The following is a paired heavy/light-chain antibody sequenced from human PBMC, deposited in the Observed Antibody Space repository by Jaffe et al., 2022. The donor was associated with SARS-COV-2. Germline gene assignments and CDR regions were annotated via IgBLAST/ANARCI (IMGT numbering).Light chain of an antibody. J-gene: IGKJ4*01. CDR3: MQATQFPLT. V-gene: IGKV2-24*01. CDR1: RSLEHSDGNTY. CDR2: KIS. Sequence: DIVMTQTPLSSPVTLGQPASISCRSSRSLEHSDGNTYLSWLQQRPGQPPRLLINKISNRFSGVPDRFSGSGAGTDFTLKISRVEAEDVGVYYCMQATQFPLTFGGGTTVEIK.
Heavy chain of an antibody. V-gene: IGHV3-23*01. CDR2: ISGSGSGGYT. CDR1: GFTFSNYA. D-gene: IGHD4-17*01. Sequence: EVQLLESGGGLVQPGGSLRLSCAASGFTFSNYAMSWVRQAPGKGLEWVSAISGSGSGGYTYYADSVKGRFTISRDNSKNTLYLQVNSLRAEDTAVYYCVKPETTVTSRGGNYYYYYGLDVWGLGTTVTVSS. CDR3: VKPETTVTSRGGNYYYYYGLDV. J-gene: IGHJ6*02.